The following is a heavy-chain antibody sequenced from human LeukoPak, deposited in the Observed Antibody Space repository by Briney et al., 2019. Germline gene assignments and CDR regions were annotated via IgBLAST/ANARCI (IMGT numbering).Heavy chain of an antibody. CDR1: SCSINRRSYY. Sequence: SETLSLTCTVSSCSINRRSYYWVWIRQPPGKGLQCVGSICYTGRAYQYPSLESRVTISVDTSKNQFSLKLTSVTAADTAVYYCARGGAVVVVATNQRPFDYWGQGTLVTVSS. J-gene: IGHJ4*02. V-gene: IGHV4-39*01. D-gene: IGHD2-15*01. CDR2: ICYTGRA. CDR3: ARGGAVVVVATNQRPFDY.